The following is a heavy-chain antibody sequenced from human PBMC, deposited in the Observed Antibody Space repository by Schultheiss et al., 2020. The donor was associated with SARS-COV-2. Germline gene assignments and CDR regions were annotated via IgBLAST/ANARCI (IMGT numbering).Heavy chain of an antibody. J-gene: IGHJ5*02. CDR3: ARDRTLVVPAANPYNWFDP. V-gene: IGHV4-34*01. CDR2: INDSGST. CDR1: GGSFSGYY. Sequence: SETLSLTCAVYGGSFSGYYWSWIRQPPGKGLEWIGEINDSGSTNYNPSLKSRVTMSVDTSKNQFSLKLSSVTAADTAVYYCARDRTLVVPAANPYNWFDPWGQGTLVTVSS. D-gene: IGHD2-2*01.